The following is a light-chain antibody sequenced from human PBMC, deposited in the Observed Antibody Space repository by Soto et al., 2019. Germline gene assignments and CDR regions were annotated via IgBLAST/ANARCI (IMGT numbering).Light chain of an antibody. J-gene: IGLJ1*01. CDR3: CSYASGSLYV. CDR1: SSDVGAFNY. CDR2: EVG. V-gene: IGLV2-14*01. Sequence: QSALTQPASVSGSPGQSITISCTGTSSDVGAFNYVSWYLQYPGKAPKLMIYEVGNRPSGVSHRFSGSKSGNTASLTISGLQAEDEADYYCCSYASGSLYVFGTGTKVTVL.